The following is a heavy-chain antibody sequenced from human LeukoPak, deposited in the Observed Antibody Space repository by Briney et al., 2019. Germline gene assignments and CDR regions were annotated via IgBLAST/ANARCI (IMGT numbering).Heavy chain of an antibody. CDR3: ANGVMDV. D-gene: IGHD3-16*01. CDR2: IYTSGST. V-gene: IGHV4-4*09. CDR1: GSIISCYW. J-gene: IGHJ6*03. Sequence: STLLFISCVVGGSIISCYWWWWIRQPPGKGLEWIGYIYTSGSTTYNPSLKSRVTISVDTSKNQFSLKLSSVTAADTAVYYCANGVMDVWGKGTTVTVSS.